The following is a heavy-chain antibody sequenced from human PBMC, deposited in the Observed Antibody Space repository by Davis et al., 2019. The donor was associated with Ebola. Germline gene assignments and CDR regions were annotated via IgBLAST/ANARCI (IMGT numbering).Heavy chain of an antibody. Sequence: GESLKISCAASGFTFSSYAMNWVRQAPGKGLEWVSSISGSGDSTSYADSVKGRFTMSRDNSGNTLYLQMNSLRVEDTAIYYCAEGNRNPLFYDTSDDYWGQGTLVTVSS. CDR1: GFTFSSYA. V-gene: IGHV3-23*01. D-gene: IGHD5/OR15-5a*01. CDR3: AEGNRNPLFYDTSDDY. J-gene: IGHJ4*02. CDR2: ISGSGDST.